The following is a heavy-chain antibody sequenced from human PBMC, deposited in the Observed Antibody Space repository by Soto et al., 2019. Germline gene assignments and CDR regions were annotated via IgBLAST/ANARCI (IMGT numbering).Heavy chain of an antibody. CDR3: VRDRYSSSGWFDT. V-gene: IGHV6-1*01. CDR1: GDSVSSYSAA. D-gene: IGHD3-10*01. CDR2: TYYRSGFFS. J-gene: IGHJ5*02. Sequence: PSQTLSLTCAISGDSVSSYSAAWNWIRQSPSGGLEWLGWTYYRSGFFSDYAECVKSRIIINPDTSKSRLSLQLKSVTPEDTGVYYCVRDRYSSSGWFDTWGQGTQVTGLL.